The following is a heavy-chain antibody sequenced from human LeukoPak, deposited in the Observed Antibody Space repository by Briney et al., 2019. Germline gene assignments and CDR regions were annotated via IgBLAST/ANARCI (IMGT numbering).Heavy chain of an antibody. J-gene: IGHJ5*02. D-gene: IGHD3-10*01. CDR3: ARAIPSRGGNWFDP. Sequence: GGSLRLSCAASGFTFSSYSMNWVRQAPGKGLEWVSSISSSSSYIYYADSVKGRFTISRDNAKNSLYLQVNSLRAEDTAVYYCARAIPSRGGNWFDPWGQGTLVTVSS. CDR1: GFTFSSYS. CDR2: ISSSSSYI. V-gene: IGHV3-21*01.